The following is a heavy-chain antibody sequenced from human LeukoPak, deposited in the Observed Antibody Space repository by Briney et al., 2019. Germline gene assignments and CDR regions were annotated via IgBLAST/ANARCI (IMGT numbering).Heavy chain of an antibody. D-gene: IGHD6-13*01. CDR3: ARGPWSSSWLHHIFDY. CDR1: GGSFSGYY. CDR2: INHSGST. Sequence: SGTLSLTCAVYGGSFSGYYWSWIRQPPGKGLEWIGEINHSGSTNYNPSLKSRVTISVDTSKNQFSLKLSSVTAADTAVYYCARGPWSSSWLHHIFDYWGQGTLVTVSS. J-gene: IGHJ4*02. V-gene: IGHV4-34*01.